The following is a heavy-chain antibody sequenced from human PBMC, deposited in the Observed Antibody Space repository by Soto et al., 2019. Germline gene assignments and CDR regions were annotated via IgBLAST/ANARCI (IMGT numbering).Heavy chain of an antibody. CDR3: AGGDDDYVWGSYNY. D-gene: IGHD3-16*01. CDR1: GGSISSGGYY. J-gene: IGHJ4*02. Sequence: QVQLQETGPGLVKPSQTLSPTCTVSGGSISSGGYYWSWMRQHPGKGLEWIGYIYYSGSTYYNPSPKTRVTISVGTSRSQFSLTLSSVPAAGTAGYYCAGGDDDYVWGSYNYWGQGTLVTVSS. V-gene: IGHV4-31*03. CDR2: IYYSGST.